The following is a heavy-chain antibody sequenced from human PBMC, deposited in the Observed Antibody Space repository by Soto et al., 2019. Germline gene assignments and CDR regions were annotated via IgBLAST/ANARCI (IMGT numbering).Heavy chain of an antibody. V-gene: IGHV4-30-2*01. CDR3: ARGDHDYGDYRLDY. CDR1: GGSISSGGYS. CDR2: IYHSWST. J-gene: IGHJ4*02. Sequence: SETLSLTCAVSGGSISSGGYSWSWIRQPPGKGLEWIGYIYHSWSTYYNPSLKSRVTISVDRSKNQFSLKLSSVTAADTAVYYCARGDHDYGDYRLDYWGQGTLVTVSS. D-gene: IGHD4-17*01.